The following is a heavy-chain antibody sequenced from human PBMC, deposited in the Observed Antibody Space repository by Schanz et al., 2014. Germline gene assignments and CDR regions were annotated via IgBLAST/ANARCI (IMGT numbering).Heavy chain of an antibody. Sequence: EVQLLESGGGLVQPGGSLRLSCVASGFTFSIYGMSWVRQAPGKGLEWVSRMIGSGSSVFYADSVKGRFTISRDNSMNTVYLQMNSLRSDDAAVYYCARAQGVIRLYYGVDVWGQGTTVTVS. D-gene: IGHD3-10*01. CDR1: GFTFSIYG. CDR3: ARAQGVIRLYYGVDV. CDR2: MIGSGSSV. V-gene: IGHV3-23*01. J-gene: IGHJ6*02.